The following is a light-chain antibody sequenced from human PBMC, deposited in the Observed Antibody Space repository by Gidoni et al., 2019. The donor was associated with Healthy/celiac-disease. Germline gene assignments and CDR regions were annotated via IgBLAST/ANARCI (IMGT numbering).Light chain of an antibody. CDR1: QGISSY. CDR2: AAS. J-gene: IGKJ3*01. Sequence: DIQFTQAPSFLSASVGDRVTITCRASQGISSYLAWYQQKPGKAPTLLIYAASTLQSGVTSRFRGSGSGTEFTITISSLQPEDFATYYCQQLNSYPLFTFGPGTKVDIK. CDR3: QQLNSYPLFT. V-gene: IGKV1-9*01.